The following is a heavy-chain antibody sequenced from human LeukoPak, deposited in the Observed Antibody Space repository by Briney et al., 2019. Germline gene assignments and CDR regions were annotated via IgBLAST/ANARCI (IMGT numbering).Heavy chain of an antibody. V-gene: IGHV3-21*01. J-gene: IGHJ6*03. Sequence: GGSLRLSCAASGFTFSSYSMNWVRQAPGKGLEWVSSISSSSSYIYYADSVKGRFTISRDNAKNSLYLQMNSLRAEDTAVYYCAKENGEAIYYYYMDVWGKGTTVTISS. CDR1: GFTFSSYS. D-gene: IGHD3-10*01. CDR2: ISSSSSYI. CDR3: AKENGEAIYYYYMDV.